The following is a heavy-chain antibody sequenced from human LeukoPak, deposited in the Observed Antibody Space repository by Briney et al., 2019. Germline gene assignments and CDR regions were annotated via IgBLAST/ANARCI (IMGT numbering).Heavy chain of an antibody. V-gene: IGHV4-39*01. CDR3: ARQMGYFDILTPPVY. CDR1: GGSISSSSYY. CDR2: IYYSGST. D-gene: IGHD3-9*01. Sequence: SETLSLTCTVSGGSISSSSYYWGWIRQPPGKGLEWIGSIYYSGSTYYNPSLKSRVTISVDTSKNQFSLKLSSVTAADTAVYYCARQMGYFDILTPPVYWGLGTLVTVSS. J-gene: IGHJ4*02.